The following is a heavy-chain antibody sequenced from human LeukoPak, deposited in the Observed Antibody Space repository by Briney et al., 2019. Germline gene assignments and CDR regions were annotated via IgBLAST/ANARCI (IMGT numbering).Heavy chain of an antibody. Sequence: ASVKVSCKASGYTFTSYGISWVRQAPGQGLEWMGWISAYNGNTNYAQKLQGRVTMTTDTSTSTAYMELRSLRSDDTAVYYCARDVGYCSSTSCHRDFDYWGQGTLVTVSS. V-gene: IGHV1-18*01. CDR2: ISAYNGNT. D-gene: IGHD2-2*02. CDR1: GYTFTSYG. J-gene: IGHJ4*02. CDR3: ARDVGYCSSTSCHRDFDY.